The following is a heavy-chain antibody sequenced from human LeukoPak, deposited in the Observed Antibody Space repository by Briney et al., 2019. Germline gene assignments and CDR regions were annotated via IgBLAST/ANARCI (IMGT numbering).Heavy chain of an antibody. CDR2: IYSGGST. CDR1: GFTVSSNY. V-gene: IGHV3-53*01. CDR3: ARVTPYDAFDI. Sequence: GGSLRLSCAASGFTVSSNYMSWVRQAPGKGLEWVSVIYSGGSTYYADSVEGRFTISRDNSKNTLYLQMNSLRAEDTAVYYCARVTPYDAFDIWGQGTMVTVSS. J-gene: IGHJ3*02.